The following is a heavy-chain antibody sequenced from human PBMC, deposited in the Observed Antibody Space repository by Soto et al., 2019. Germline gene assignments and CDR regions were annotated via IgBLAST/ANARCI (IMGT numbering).Heavy chain of an antibody. Sequence: PGGSLRLSCAASGFTFSSYSMNWVRQAPGKGLEWVSSISSSSYIYYADSVKGRFTISRDNAKNSLYLQMNSLRAEDTAVYYCARDRKQQLVPTGGFDYWGQGTLVTVSS. J-gene: IGHJ4*02. CDR2: ISSSSYI. CDR3: ARDRKQQLVPTGGFDY. V-gene: IGHV3-21*01. CDR1: GFTFSSYS. D-gene: IGHD6-13*01.